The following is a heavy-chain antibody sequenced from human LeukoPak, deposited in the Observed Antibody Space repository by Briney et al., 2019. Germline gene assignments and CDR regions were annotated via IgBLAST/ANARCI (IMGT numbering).Heavy chain of an antibody. D-gene: IGHD3-10*01. J-gene: IGHJ4*02. V-gene: IGHV1-18*01. CDR2: ISAYNGNT. Sequence: ASVKVSCKASGYTFTSYGISWVRQAPGQGLEWMGWISAYNGNTNYVQKLQGRVTMTTDTSTTTAYMELRSLRSDDTAVYYCARANYHGSGSYCDYWGQGTLVTVSS. CDR3: ARANYHGSGSYCDY. CDR1: GYTFTSYG.